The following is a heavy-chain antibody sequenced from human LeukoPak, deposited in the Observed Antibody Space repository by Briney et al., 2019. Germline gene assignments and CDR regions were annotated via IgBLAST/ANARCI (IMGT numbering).Heavy chain of an antibody. CDR3: AKPYYYGSRSYMDY. V-gene: IGHV3-23*01. CDR1: GFTFSSYA. J-gene: IGHJ4*02. D-gene: IGHD3-10*01. Sequence: GGSLRLSCAASGFTFSSYAMTWVRQAPAKGLEWVSTIINSGGTPYYSDSVKGRFTISRDNSKNMLYLQMNSLRAEDTAVYYCAKPYYYGSRSYMDYWGQGTLVTVSS. CDR2: IINSGGTP.